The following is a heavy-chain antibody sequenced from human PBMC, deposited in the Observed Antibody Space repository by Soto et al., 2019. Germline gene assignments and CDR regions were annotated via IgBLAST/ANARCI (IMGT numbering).Heavy chain of an antibody. J-gene: IGHJ4*02. D-gene: IGHD2-2*01. Sequence: QVHLVQSGAEVKKPGASVKVSCKGSGYDFTTYGITWVRQAPGQGLEWMAWISAHNGNTDYAQKLQGRVTVTRDTSTSTAYTELRSLRSDDTAVYCCARGKYGDYWGQGALVTVSS. CDR1: GYDFTTYG. CDR2: ISAHNGNT. CDR3: ARGKYGDY. V-gene: IGHV1-18*01.